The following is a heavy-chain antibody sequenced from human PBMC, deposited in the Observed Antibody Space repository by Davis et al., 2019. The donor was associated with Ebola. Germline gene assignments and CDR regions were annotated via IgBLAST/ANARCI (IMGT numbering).Heavy chain of an antibody. D-gene: IGHD4-23*01. J-gene: IGHJ4*02. Sequence: ASVKVSCKASGYTFAAHYIHWARQAPGQGLEWLGWISAYNGNTNYAQKLQGRVTMTTDTSTSTAYMELRSLKSDDTAVYYCARWAVITPTAWDYWGQGTLVTVSS. V-gene: IGHV1-18*04. CDR2: ISAYNGNT. CDR3: ARWAVITPTAWDY. CDR1: GYTFAAHY.